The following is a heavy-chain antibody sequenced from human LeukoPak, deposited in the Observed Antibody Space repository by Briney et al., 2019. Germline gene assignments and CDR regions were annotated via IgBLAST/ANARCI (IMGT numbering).Heavy chain of an antibody. CDR3: ATTDIVVVPAAHNQYYYYMDV. Sequence: ASLKVSRKVSGYTLTELSMHCVRQAPGNGREWMGGFDPEAGETIYAQKFQGRVTMTEDTSTDTAYMELSSLRSEDTAVYYCATTDIVVVPAAHNQYYYYMDVWGKGTTVTVSS. CDR1: GYTLTELS. D-gene: IGHD2-2*01. CDR2: FDPEAGET. V-gene: IGHV1-24*01. J-gene: IGHJ6*03.